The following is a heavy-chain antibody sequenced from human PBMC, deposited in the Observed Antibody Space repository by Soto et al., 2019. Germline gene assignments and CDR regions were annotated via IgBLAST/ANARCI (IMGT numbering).Heavy chain of an antibody. V-gene: IGHV1-69*13. D-gene: IGHD6-6*01. Sequence: SVKVSCKASGGTFSSYAISWVRQAPGQGLEWMGGIIPIFGTANYAQKFQGRVTITADESTSTAYMELSSLRSEDTAVYYCASSVFRPGTAARPRPDYWGQGTLVTVSS. CDR3: ASSVFRPGTAARPRPDY. CDR2: IIPIFGTA. J-gene: IGHJ4*02. CDR1: GGTFSSYA.